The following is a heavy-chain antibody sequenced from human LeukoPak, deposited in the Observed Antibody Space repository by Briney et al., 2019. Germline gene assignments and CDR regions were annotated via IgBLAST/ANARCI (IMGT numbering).Heavy chain of an antibody. Sequence: ASVKVSCKASGYTFTGYYMHWVRQAPGQGLEWTGWINPNSGGTNYAQKFQGRVTMTRDTSISTAYMELSRLRSDDTAVYYCARGIVVVVADIDYWGQGTLVTVSS. CDR1: GYTFTGYY. CDR3: ARGIVVVVADIDY. J-gene: IGHJ4*02. D-gene: IGHD2-15*01. V-gene: IGHV1-2*02. CDR2: INPNSGGT.